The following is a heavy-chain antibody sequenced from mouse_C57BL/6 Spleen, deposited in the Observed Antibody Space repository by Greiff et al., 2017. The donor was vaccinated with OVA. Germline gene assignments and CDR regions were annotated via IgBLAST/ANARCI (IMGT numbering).Heavy chain of an antibody. V-gene: IGHV1-18*01. D-gene: IGHD2-1*01. J-gene: IGHJ3*01. CDR3: ARPGLDHGIEY. Sequence: EVQLQQSGPELVKPGASVKLPCKASGYTFTGYHMDWVKQSPGQSLEWIGNINPTNGGTIYNQKFKDKATLTVDKSSSTAYMKLRSLTSEDTAVYYCARPGLDHGIEYWGQGTLVTVSA. CDR1: GYTFTGYH. CDR2: INPTNGGT.